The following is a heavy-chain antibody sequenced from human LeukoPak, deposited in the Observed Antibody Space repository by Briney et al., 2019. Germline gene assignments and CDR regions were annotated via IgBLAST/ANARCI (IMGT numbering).Heavy chain of an antibody. Sequence: GGSLRLSCAASGFTFSSYGMHWVRQAPGKGLEWVAFIRYDGSNKYYADSVKGRFTISRDNSKITLYLQMNSLRAEDTAVYYCAKDIRTSDAFDIWGQGTMVTVSS. J-gene: IGHJ3*02. D-gene: IGHD1-14*01. CDR3: AKDIRTSDAFDI. V-gene: IGHV3-30*02. CDR2: IRYDGSNK. CDR1: GFTFSSYG.